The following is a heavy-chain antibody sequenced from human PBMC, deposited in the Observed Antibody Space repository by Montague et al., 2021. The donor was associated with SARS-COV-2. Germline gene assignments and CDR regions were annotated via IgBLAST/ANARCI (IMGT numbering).Heavy chain of an antibody. Sequence: SLRLSCAASGFTFSSYSMNWVRQAPGKGLEWVSYISSSSNPTYYXDSVQGRFTISRDNAKNSLYLQMNSLRAEDTAVYYCARDRGGSVSSGPYYYGMDVWGQGTTVTVSS. CDR3: ARDRGGSVSSGPYYYGMDV. D-gene: IGHD6-19*01. CDR2: ISSSSNPT. V-gene: IGHV3-48*04. CDR1: GFTFSSYS. J-gene: IGHJ6*02.